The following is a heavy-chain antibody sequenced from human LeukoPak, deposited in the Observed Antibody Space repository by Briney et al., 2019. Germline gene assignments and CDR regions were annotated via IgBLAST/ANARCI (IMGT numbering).Heavy chain of an antibody. CDR1: GFTVSSNY. CDR3: AKCRGYYYYYGMDV. CDR2: ISGSGGST. J-gene: IGHJ6*02. Sequence: GGSLRLSCAASGFTVSSNYMSWVRQAPGKGLEWVSAISGSGGSTYYADSVKGRFTISRDNSKNTLYLQMNSLRAEDTAVYYCAKCRGYYYYYGMDVWGQGTTVTVSS. V-gene: IGHV3-23*01.